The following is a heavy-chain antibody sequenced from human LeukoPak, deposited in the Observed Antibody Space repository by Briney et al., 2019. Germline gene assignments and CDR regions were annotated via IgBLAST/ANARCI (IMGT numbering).Heavy chain of an antibody. CDR1: GGSFSGYY. J-gene: IGHJ4*02. Sequence: SETLSLTCAVYGGSFSGYYWSWIRQPPGKGLEWIGEINHSGSTNYNPSLKSRVTISVDTSKNQFSLKLSSVTAADTAVYYCALIAAAVYFDYWGQGTLVTVSS. V-gene: IGHV4-34*01. CDR2: INHSGST. CDR3: ALIAAAVYFDY. D-gene: IGHD6-13*01.